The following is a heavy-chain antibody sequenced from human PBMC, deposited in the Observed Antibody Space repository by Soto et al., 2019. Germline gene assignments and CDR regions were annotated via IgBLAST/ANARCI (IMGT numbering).Heavy chain of an antibody. CDR1: GGNXSSYT. J-gene: IGHJ4*02. D-gene: IGHD3-22*01. V-gene: IGHV1-69*06. CDR2: IIPIFGTA. CDR3: ESTNYYDSSGYMNYYFDY. Sequence: SXKISCEASGGNXSSYTSGWVRQAPGQGLEWMGGIIPIFGTANYAQKLKGRVKITADKSTSTAYMELSSLRSEDTAVYYCESTNYYDSSGYMNYYFDYWGQGTLGTVSS.